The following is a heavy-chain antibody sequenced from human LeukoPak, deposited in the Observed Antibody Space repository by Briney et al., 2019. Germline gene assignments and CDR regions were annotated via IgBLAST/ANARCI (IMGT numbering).Heavy chain of an antibody. CDR3: ARDEAAEYFDY. CDR2: ISSSSSYI. D-gene: IGHD6-13*01. Sequence: GGSLRLSCAASGFTFSSYSMNWVRQAPGKGLKWVSSISSSSSYIYYADSVKGRFTISRDNAKNSLYLQMNSLRAEDTAVYYCARDEAAEYFDYWGQGTLVTVSS. J-gene: IGHJ4*02. CDR1: GFTFSSYS. V-gene: IGHV3-21*01.